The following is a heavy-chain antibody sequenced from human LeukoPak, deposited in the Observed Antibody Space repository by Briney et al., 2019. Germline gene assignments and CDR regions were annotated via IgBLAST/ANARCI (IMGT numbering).Heavy chain of an antibody. CDR1: GYTFTSYG. Sequence: ASVKVSCKASGYTFTSYGISWVRQAPGQGLEWMGWISAYNGNTNYAQKLQGRVTMTTDTSTSTAYMELRSLRSDDTAVYYCARVPVVAATRLPSFADYWGQGTLVTVSS. D-gene: IGHD2-15*01. J-gene: IGHJ4*02. CDR2: ISAYNGNT. CDR3: ARVPVVAATRLPSFADY. V-gene: IGHV1-18*01.